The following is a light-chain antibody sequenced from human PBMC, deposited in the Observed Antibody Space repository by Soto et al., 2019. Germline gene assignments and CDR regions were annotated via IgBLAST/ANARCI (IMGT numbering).Light chain of an antibody. Sequence: EIVLTQSPGTLSLSPGERATRSCRASQSFHPNYLAWYQQRPGQAPRLLIYAASRRASGIPDRFSGSGSGTDVTLTISRLEPEDSAGYCCQKYGSTPGFTVGGGPKIEIK. CDR3: QKYGSTPGFT. CDR2: AAS. CDR1: QSFHPNY. V-gene: IGKV3-20*01. J-gene: IGKJ4*01.